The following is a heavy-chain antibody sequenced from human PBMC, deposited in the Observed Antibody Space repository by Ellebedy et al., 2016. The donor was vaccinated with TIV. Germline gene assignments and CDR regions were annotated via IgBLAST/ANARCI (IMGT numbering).Heavy chain of an antibody. CDR1: GYTFTSYA. CDR3: ATSDTVNSSFD. Sequence: ASVKVSCKASGYTFTSYAMHWVRQAPGQRLEWMGWINAGNGNTKYSQKFQGRVTITADESTSTAYMELSSLRSEDTAVYYCATSDTVNSSFDWGQGTLVTVSS. J-gene: IGHJ4*02. CDR2: INAGNGNT. V-gene: IGHV1-3*01. D-gene: IGHD4-17*01.